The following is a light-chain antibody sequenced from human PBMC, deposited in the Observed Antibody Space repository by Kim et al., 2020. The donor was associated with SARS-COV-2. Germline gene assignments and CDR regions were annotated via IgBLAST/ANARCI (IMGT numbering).Light chain of an antibody. J-gene: IGLJ2*01. CDR1: SSNIGAGYD. CDR3: QSYDSSLSGHVV. CDR2: GNS. Sequence: VTIPCTGSSSNIGAGYDVHWYQQLPGTAPKLLIYGNSNRPSGVPDRFSGSKSGTSASLAITGLQAEDEADYYCQSYDSSLSGHVVFGGGTQLTVL. V-gene: IGLV1-40*01.